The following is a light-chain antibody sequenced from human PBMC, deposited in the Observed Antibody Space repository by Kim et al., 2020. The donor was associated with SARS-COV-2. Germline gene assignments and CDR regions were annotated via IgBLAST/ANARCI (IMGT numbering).Light chain of an antibody. CDR3: CSYAGGSTFVV. CDR1: SSDVGSYNL. CDR2: EVT. J-gene: IGLJ2*01. Sequence: QSALTQPASVSGSPGQSITISCTGTSSDVGSYNLVSWYQQHPGKAPKLMIYEVTKWPSGVSNRFSGSKSGNTASLTISGLQAEDEADYYCCSYAGGSTFVVFGGGTQLTVL. V-gene: IGLV2-23*02.